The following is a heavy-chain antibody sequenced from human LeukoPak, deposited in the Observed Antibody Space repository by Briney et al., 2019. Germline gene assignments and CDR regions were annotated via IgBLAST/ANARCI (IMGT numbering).Heavy chain of an antibody. Sequence: GGSLRLSCAASGFTFSSYSMNWVRQAPGKGLEWVSSISSSSSYIYHADSVKGRFTISRDNAKNSLYLQMNSLRAEDTAVYYCARADGGNSEDYYFDYWGQGTLVTVSS. CDR1: GFTFSSYS. V-gene: IGHV3-21*01. CDR3: ARADGGNSEDYYFDY. CDR2: ISSSSSYI. J-gene: IGHJ4*02. D-gene: IGHD4-23*01.